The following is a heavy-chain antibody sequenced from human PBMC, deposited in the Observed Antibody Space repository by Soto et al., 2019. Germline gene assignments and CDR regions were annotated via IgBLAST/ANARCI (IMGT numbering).Heavy chain of an antibody. D-gene: IGHD6-19*01. Sequence: QVQLQESGPGLVKPSGTLSLTCAVSSGSISSSNWWSWVRQPPGKGLEWIGEIYHSGSTNYNPSLRSRVPISVDKSKNQFSLKLSSVTAADTAVYYCASRTGGGWYYFDYWGQGTLVTVSS. V-gene: IGHV4-4*02. CDR3: ASRTGGGWYYFDY. CDR1: SGSISSSNW. J-gene: IGHJ4*02. CDR2: IYHSGST.